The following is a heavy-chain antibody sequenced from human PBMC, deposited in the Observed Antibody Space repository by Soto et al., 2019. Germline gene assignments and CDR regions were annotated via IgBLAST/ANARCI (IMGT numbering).Heavy chain of an antibody. V-gene: IGHV1-69*13. D-gene: IGHD6-13*01. J-gene: IGHJ6*02. CDR3: ARGEKSAAGPYYYYGMDV. CDR1: GGTFSSYA. CDR2: IIPIFGTA. Sequence: ASVKVSCKASGGTFSSYAISWVRQAPGQGLEWMGGIIPIFGTANYAQKFQGRVTITADESTSTAYMELSSLRSEDTAVYYCARGEKSAAGPYYYYGMDVWGQGTTVTVSS.